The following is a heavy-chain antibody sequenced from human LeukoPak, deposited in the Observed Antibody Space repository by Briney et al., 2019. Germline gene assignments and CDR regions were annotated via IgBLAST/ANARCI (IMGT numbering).Heavy chain of an antibody. CDR3: ARTILLGATRLLDY. CDR1: GYTFTGYY. CDR2: INPNSGGT. Sequence: ASVKVSCKASGYTFTGYYMHWVRQPPGQGLDGMGWINPNSGGTNYAQKFQGRVTMTRDTSISTAYMELSRLRSDDTAVYYCARTILLGATRLLDYWGQGTLVTVSS. V-gene: IGHV1-2*02. J-gene: IGHJ4*02. D-gene: IGHD1-26*01.